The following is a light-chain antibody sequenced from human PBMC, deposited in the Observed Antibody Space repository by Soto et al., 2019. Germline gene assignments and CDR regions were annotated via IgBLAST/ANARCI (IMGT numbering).Light chain of an antibody. J-gene: IGKJ1*01. Sequence: DIVLTQSPDSLAVSLGERATINCKSSQIILYSSNNKNYLAWYQQKPGQPPKLLVYWASTRECGVPDRFSGSGSGTDFTLTISSLQAEDVAVYYCQQYYTTPAFGQGTKVEIK. V-gene: IGKV4-1*01. CDR3: QQYYTTPA. CDR2: WAS. CDR1: QIILYSSNNKNY.